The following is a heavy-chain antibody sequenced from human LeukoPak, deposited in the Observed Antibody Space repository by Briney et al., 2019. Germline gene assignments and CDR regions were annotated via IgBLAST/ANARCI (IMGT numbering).Heavy chain of an antibody. CDR3: ARDKGGATIDYFDY. J-gene: IGHJ4*02. V-gene: IGHV1-69*13. D-gene: IGHD1-26*01. Sequence: SVKVSCKASGGTFSSYAISWVRQAPGQGLEWMGGIIPILGTANYAQKFQGRVTITADESTSTAYMELSSLRSEDTAVYYCARDKGGATIDYFDYWGQGTLVTVSS. CDR2: IIPILGTA. CDR1: GGTFSSYA.